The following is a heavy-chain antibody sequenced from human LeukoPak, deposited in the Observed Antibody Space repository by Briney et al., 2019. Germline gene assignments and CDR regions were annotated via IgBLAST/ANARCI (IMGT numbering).Heavy chain of an antibody. V-gene: IGHV3-30-3*01. CDR1: GFTFSSYA. D-gene: IGHD3-22*01. Sequence: GGSLRLSCAASGFTFSSYAMHWVRQAPGKGLEWVAVISYDGSNKYYADSVKGRFTISRDNSKNTLYLQMNSLRAEDTAVYYCARGDYYDSSGFDPDAFDIWGQGTMVTVSS. J-gene: IGHJ3*02. CDR2: ISYDGSNK. CDR3: ARGDYYDSSGFDPDAFDI.